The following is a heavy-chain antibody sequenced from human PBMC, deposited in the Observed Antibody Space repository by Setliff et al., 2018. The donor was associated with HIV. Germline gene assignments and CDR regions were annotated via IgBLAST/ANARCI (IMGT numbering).Heavy chain of an antibody. D-gene: IGHD3-22*01. Sequence: ASVKVSCKPSEYSFTSYDINWVRQATGQGLEWMGWLNPNSHNTGYAQKFQGRVAMTWDTSISTAYMVLSNLKSEDTAVYYCATARRDYYDRGRRNHYYIDVWGKGTTVTGSS. CDR1: EYSFTSYD. V-gene: IGHV1-8*01. J-gene: IGHJ6*03. CDR2: LNPNSHNT. CDR3: ATARRDYYDRGRRNHYYIDV.